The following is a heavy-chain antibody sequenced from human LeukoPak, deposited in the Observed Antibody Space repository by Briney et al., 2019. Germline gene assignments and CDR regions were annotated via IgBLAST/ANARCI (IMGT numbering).Heavy chain of an antibody. V-gene: IGHV3-66*01. CDR2: IYSGGST. J-gene: IGHJ5*02. D-gene: IGHD6-13*01. CDR1: GFTVSSNY. Sequence: GGSLRLSCAASGFTVSSNYMSWVRQAPGKGLEWVSVIYSGGSTYYADSVKGRFTISRDNAKNSLYLQMNSLRAEDTAVYYCARTLIAAVGASKNWLDPWGQGTLVTVSS. CDR3: ARTLIAAVGASKNWLDP.